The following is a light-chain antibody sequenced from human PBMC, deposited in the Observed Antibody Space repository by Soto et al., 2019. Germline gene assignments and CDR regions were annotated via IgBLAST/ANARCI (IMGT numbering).Light chain of an antibody. J-gene: IGKJ5*01. V-gene: IGKV3-15*01. CDR2: DAS. CDR1: QSVSGD. CDR3: QQYNNWPIT. Sequence: IVLTQSPATLSVSPGDRATLSFRASQSVSGDLAWYHHKPGQAPRLLIYDASTRALDTPARFAGSGSGTEFTLTISSLQSEDFAVYFCQQYNNWPITFGQGTRLEIK.